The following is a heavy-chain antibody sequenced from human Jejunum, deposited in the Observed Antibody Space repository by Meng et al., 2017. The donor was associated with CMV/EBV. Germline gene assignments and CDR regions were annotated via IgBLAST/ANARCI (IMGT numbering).Heavy chain of an antibody. CDR2: IYYSGNT. CDR1: GCSMSSGDYF. Sequence: QVQVHESGPGLVKPSQNLSLTCTVSGCSMSSGDYFWNWIRQPPGKGLEWIGYIYYSGNTYYNPSLKSRVTISIDTSKNQFSLKLSYVTAADTAVYYCARAEYYNWFDPWGQGTLVTVSS. D-gene: IGHD1-14*01. V-gene: IGHV4-30-4*01. CDR3: ARAEYYNWFDP. J-gene: IGHJ5*02.